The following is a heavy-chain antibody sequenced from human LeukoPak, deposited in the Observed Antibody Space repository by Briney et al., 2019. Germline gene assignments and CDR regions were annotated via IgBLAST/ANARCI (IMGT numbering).Heavy chain of an antibody. Sequence: AGGSLRLSCAASGFTFSSYWMSWVRQAPGKGLEWVANIKQDGSEKYYMDSVKGRFTISRDNAKNSLYLQMNSLRAEDTAVYYCAKIAAAGSYYFDYWGQGTLVTVSS. CDR3: AKIAAAGSYYFDY. J-gene: IGHJ4*02. CDR2: IKQDGSEK. CDR1: GFTFSSYW. V-gene: IGHV3-7*01. D-gene: IGHD6-13*01.